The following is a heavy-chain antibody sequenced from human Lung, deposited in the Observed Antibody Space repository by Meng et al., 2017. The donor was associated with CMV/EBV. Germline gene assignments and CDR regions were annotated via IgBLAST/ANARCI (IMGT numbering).Heavy chain of an antibody. CDR3: ARTNYGDYNWFDP. V-gene: IGHV4-31*03. Sequence: QVQAQEAGPGLVKPSQTLSLTCTVSGGSISSGGFYWSWIRQHPGKGLEWIGYIYYSGSTYYNPSLRSRVAISIDTSKNQFSPKLTSVTAADTAVYFCARTNYGDYNWFDPWGQGTLVTVSS. CDR1: GGSISSGGFY. D-gene: IGHD4-17*01. CDR2: IYYSGST. J-gene: IGHJ5*02.